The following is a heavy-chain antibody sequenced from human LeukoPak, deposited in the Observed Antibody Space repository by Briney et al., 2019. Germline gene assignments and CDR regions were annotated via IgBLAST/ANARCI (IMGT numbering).Heavy chain of an antibody. D-gene: IGHD4-17*01. J-gene: IGHJ4*02. V-gene: IGHV4-39*07. CDR1: GGSITSSSYY. Sequence: TSETLSLTCTVSGGSITSSSYYWGWIRQPPGKGLEWIVSIYYSGSTYYNPSLKSRVTISVDTSKNQFSLKLSSVTDADTAVYYCARSGLYGDYTGIDYWGQGTLVTVSS. CDR2: IYYSGST. CDR3: ARSGLYGDYTGIDY.